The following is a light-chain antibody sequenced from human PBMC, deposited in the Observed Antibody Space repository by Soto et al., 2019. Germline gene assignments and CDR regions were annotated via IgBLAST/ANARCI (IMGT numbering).Light chain of an antibody. CDR1: QTVPHNY. CDR3: QQLNSFPLT. V-gene: IGKV3D-20*01. J-gene: IGKJ4*01. CDR2: DAL. Sequence: EIVLTQSPATLSLSPGDSATLSCGASQTVPHNYLAWYQQKPGLAPRLLIYDALYRANGIPDKFSGSGSGTEFTLTISSLQPEDFATYYCQQLNSFPLTFGGGTKV.